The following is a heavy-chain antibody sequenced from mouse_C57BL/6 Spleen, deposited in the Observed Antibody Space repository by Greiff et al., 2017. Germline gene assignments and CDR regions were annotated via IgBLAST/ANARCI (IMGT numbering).Heavy chain of an antibody. CDR1: GYTFTSYW. V-gene: IGHV1-53*01. D-gene: IGHD2-1*01. CDR3: ARKANYPLGH. J-gene: IGHJ2*01. CDR2: ITPSNGGN. Sequence: QVQLQQPGPELVKPGASVKLSCKASGYTFTSYWMHWVKQRPGQGLEWIGNITPSNGGNNYNEKFKRKANMTVDKSSSTAYMQLSSLTSDDSAGYYCARKANYPLGHWGQGTTLTVSS.